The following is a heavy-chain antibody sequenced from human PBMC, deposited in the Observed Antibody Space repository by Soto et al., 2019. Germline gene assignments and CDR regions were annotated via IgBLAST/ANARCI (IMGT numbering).Heavy chain of an antibody. CDR3: ERVGSSTRFFDY. CDR2: IYYSGST. D-gene: IGHD2-15*01. Sequence: QVQLQESGPGLVKPSETLSLTCTVSGGSISSYYWSWIRQPPGKGLEWIGYIYYSGSTTYSPSLKSRLTISVDTSKNQFSLKLSSVTAADTAVYYCERVGSSTRFFDYWGQGTLVTVSS. J-gene: IGHJ4*02. V-gene: IGHV4-59*01. CDR1: GGSISSYY.